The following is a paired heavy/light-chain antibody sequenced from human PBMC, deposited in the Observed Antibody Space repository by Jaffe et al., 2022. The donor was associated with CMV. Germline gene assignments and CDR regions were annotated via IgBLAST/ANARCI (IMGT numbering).Light chain of an antibody. CDR3: MIWHNSASV. J-gene: IGLJ3*02. CDR2: YKSDSDK. CDR1: SGINVDTYR. V-gene: IGLV5-45*03. Sequence: QAVLTQPSSLSASPGASASLTCTLRSGINVDTYRIYWYQQKPGSPPRFLLRYKSDSDKQQGSGVPSRFSGSKDASANAGILFISGLQSEDEGDYHCMIWHNSASVFGGGTKLTVL.
Heavy chain of an antibody. CDR2: INPNSGGT. D-gene: IGHD1-26*01. V-gene: IGHV1-2*02. J-gene: IGHJ4*02. CDR1: GYVFTDYY. CDR3: AREGSGNYEDVFDS. Sequence: QVQLVQSGAEVKQPGASVKVSCTAYGYVFTDYYIHWVRQAPGQGLEWMGWINPNSGGTHYAQNFQGRVTMTRVTSIRTVYVELNRLRSDDTAAYYCAREGSGNYEDVFDSWGQGTLVTVSS.